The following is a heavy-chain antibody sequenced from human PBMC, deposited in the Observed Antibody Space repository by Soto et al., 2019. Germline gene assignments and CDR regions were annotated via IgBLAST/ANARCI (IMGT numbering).Heavy chain of an antibody. CDR2: INHSGST. D-gene: IGHD3-3*01. Sequence: QVQLQQWGAGLLKPSETLSLTCAVYGGSFSGYYWSWIRQPPGKGLEWIGEINHSGSTNYNPSLKSRVTISVDTSKNQFSLKLSSVTAADTAVYYCARGPTPQFLLRFLRDGMDVWGQGTTVTVSS. CDR1: GGSFSGYY. CDR3: ARGPTPQFLLRFLRDGMDV. V-gene: IGHV4-34*01. J-gene: IGHJ6*02.